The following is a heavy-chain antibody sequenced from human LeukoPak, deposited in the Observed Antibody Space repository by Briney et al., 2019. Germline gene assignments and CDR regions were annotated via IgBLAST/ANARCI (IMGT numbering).Heavy chain of an antibody. Sequence: SETLSLTCAVYGGSFSGYYWSWIRQPPGKGLEWIGEINHSVSTNYNPSLKSRVTISVDTSKNQFSLKLSSVTAADTAVYYCARGSNRYYFDYWGQGTLVTVSS. V-gene: IGHV4-34*01. CDR2: INHSVST. CDR3: ARGSNRYYFDY. J-gene: IGHJ4*02. CDR1: GGSFSGYY.